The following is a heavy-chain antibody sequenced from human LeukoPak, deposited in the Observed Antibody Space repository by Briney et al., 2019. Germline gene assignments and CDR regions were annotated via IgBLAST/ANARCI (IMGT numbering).Heavy chain of an antibody. V-gene: IGHV1-2*02. CDR1: GYTFSGHW. Sequence: WASVKISCKASGYTFSGHWIHWVRQAPGQGLEWMGWINPNSGGTNYAQKFQGRVTMTRDTSISTAYMELSRLRSDDTAVYYCARDVEWAWAVAGVGWFDPWGQGTLVTVSS. CDR2: INPNSGGT. D-gene: IGHD6-19*01. J-gene: IGHJ5*02. CDR3: ARDVEWAWAVAGVGWFDP.